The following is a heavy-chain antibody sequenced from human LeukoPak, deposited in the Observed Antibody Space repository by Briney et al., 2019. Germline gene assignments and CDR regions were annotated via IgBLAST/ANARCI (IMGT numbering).Heavy chain of an antibody. Sequence: PGGSLRLSCAASGFTFSSYEMNWVRQAPGKGLEWVSYISGSGRTIYYANSVKGRFTISRDNAKNSLYLQMNSLRAEDTAVYYCAKGWWADYWGQGTLVTVSS. D-gene: IGHD2-15*01. J-gene: IGHJ4*02. CDR2: ISGSGRTI. CDR1: GFTFSSYE. V-gene: IGHV3-48*03. CDR3: AKGWWADY.